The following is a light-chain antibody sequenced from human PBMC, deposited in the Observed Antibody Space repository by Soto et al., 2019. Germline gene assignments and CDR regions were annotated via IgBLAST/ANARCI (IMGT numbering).Light chain of an antibody. CDR2: DAS. Sequence: DIQMTQSPSSLSASAGDTISITCRASQGISNYLNWYQLRPGEAPKLLIYDASNLAPGVPSRFSGSGSGTHFTFTVSSLQTEDIATYYCHQYNNDPFTFGPGTKVDLK. J-gene: IGKJ3*01. CDR3: HQYNNDPFT. V-gene: IGKV1-33*01. CDR1: QGISNY.